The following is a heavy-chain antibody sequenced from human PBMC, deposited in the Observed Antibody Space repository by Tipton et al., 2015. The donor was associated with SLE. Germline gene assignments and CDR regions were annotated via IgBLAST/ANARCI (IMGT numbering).Heavy chain of an antibody. D-gene: IGHD3-10*01. CDR2: IYYRGST. V-gene: IGHV4-59*01. CDR1: AGSISSYY. J-gene: IGHJ5*02. CDR3: ARAAYYYGSGSYYNVGWFDP. Sequence: TLSLTCTVSAGSISSYYWSWIRQPPGKGLEWIGYIYYRGSTNYNPSLKSRVTISVDTSKNQFSLKLNSVTAADTAVYYCARAAYYYGSGSYYNVGWFDPRGQGTLVTASS.